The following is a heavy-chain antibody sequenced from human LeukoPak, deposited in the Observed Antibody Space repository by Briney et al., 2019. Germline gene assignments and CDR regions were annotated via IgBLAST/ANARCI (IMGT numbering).Heavy chain of an antibody. CDR2: IIPIFGTA. CDR1: GGTFSSYA. J-gene: IGHJ4*02. D-gene: IGHD3-10*01. CDR3: ARSSGERFGELWFDY. V-gene: IGHV1-69*06. Sequence: GASVKVSCKASGGTFSSYAISWVRQAPGQGLEWMGGIIPIFGTANYAQKFQGRVTITADKSTSTAYMELSSLRSEDTAVYYCARSSGERFGELWFDYWGQGTLVTVSS.